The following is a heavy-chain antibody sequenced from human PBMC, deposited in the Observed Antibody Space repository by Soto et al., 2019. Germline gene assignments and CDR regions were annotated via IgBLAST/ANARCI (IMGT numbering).Heavy chain of an antibody. CDR2: IWYDGSNK. V-gene: IGHV3-33*01. Sequence: QVQLVESGGGVVQPGRSLRLSCAASGFTFSSYGMHWVRQAPGKGLEWVAVIWYDGSNKYYADSVKGRFTISRDNSKNTLYLQMNSLRAEDTAVYYCARDSTVTLVDIWGQWTMVTVSS. CDR1: GFTFSSYG. D-gene: IGHD4-17*01. CDR3: ARDSTVTLVDI. J-gene: IGHJ3*02.